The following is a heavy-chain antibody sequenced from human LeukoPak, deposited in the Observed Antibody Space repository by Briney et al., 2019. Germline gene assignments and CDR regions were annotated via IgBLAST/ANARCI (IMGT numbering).Heavy chain of an antibody. CDR2: IKQDGSEK. J-gene: IGHJ4*02. CDR1: GFTFSSYW. D-gene: IGHD3-22*01. Sequence: GGSLRLSCAASGFTFSSYWMSWVRQAPGKGLEWVANIKQDGSEKYYVDSVKGRFTISRGNAKNSLYLQMNSLRAEDTAVYYCARAPRPGTKHYYDSSGYYYFDYWGQGTLVTVSS. CDR3: ARAPRPGTKHYYDSSGYYYFDY. V-gene: IGHV3-7*01.